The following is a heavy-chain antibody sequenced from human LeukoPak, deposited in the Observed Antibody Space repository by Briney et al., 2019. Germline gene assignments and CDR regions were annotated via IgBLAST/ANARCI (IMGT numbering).Heavy chain of an antibody. V-gene: IGHV3-21*01. J-gene: IGHJ4*02. CDR2: TSSSDSGT. D-gene: IGHD1-26*01. Sequence: GGSLRLSCAASGFSLSSYAMSWVRQAPGKGLEWVSATSSSDSGTYYADSVKGRFTISRDNAKNSLYLQMNSLRAEDTAVYYCARGSSRGSYYDYWGQGTLVTVSS. CDR3: ARGSSRGSYYDY. CDR1: GFSLSSYA.